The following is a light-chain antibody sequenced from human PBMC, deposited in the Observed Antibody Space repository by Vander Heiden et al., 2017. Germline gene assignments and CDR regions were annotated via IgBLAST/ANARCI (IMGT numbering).Light chain of an antibody. V-gene: IGLV2-11*01. J-gene: IGLJ3*02. Sequence: QSALTQPRSLSGPPGQSVTISCTGASSDVGAYNFVPWFQQRPGKVPKPLIYDVSKRPSGVPDRFSGSKPGNTASLTISGLQAEDEADYYCCSFAGSYTWVFGGGTKLTVL. CDR3: CSFAGSYTWV. CDR2: DVS. CDR1: SSDVGAYNF.